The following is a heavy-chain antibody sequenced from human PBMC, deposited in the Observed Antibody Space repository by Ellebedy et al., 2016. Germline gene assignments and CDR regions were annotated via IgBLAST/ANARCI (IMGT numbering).Heavy chain of an antibody. Sequence: GESLKISCAASGFTFSSYAMSWVRQAPGKGLEWVSAISGSGGSTYYADSVKGRFTISRDNSKNTLYLQMNSLRAEDTAIYYCARGPEGGRFDPWGQGTLVTVSS. J-gene: IGHJ5*02. D-gene: IGHD3-16*01. CDR3: ARGPEGGRFDP. CDR2: ISGSGGST. CDR1: GFTFSSYA. V-gene: IGHV3-23*01.